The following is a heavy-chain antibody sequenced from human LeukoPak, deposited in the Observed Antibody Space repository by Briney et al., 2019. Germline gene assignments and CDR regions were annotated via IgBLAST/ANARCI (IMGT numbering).Heavy chain of an antibody. CDR2: ISAYNGNT. J-gene: IGHJ4*02. Sequence: ASVKVSRKASGYTFTSYGISWVRQAPGQGLEWMGWISAYNGNTNYAQKLQGRVTMTRNTSISTAYMELSSLRSEDTAVYYCARAGRYFDWLLSPVDFDYWGQGTLVTVSS. D-gene: IGHD3-9*01. CDR1: GYTFTSYG. V-gene: IGHV1-18*01. CDR3: ARAGRYFDWLLSPVDFDY.